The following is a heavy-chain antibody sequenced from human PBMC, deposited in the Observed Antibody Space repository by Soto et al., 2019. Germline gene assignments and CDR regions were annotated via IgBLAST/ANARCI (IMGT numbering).Heavy chain of an antibody. V-gene: IGHV3-9*01. D-gene: IGHD2-8*02. CDR1: GFTFDDYV. J-gene: IGHJ2*01. CDR3: AKDPGYWYFDL. CDR2: ISWNSGSI. Sequence: GGSLRLSCAASGFTFDDYVMHWVRQAPGKGLEWVSGISWNSGSIGYADSVKGRFTISRDNAKNSLYLQMNSLRAEDTALYYCAKDPGYWYFDLWGRGTLVTVSS.